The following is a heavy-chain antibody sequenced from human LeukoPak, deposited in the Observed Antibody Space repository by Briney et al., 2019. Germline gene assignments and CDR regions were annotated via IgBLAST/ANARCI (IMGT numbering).Heavy chain of an antibody. J-gene: IGHJ4*02. D-gene: IGHD2-15*01. CDR1: GGTFSSYA. CDR2: IIPIFGTA. CDR3: ARDGHCSGGSCYSVAFDY. Sequence: GSSVKVSCKASGGTFSSYAISWVRQAPGQGLEWMGGIIPIFGTANYAQKFQGRVTITADKSTGTAYMELSSLRSEDTAVYYCARDGHCSGGSCYSVAFDYWGQGTLVTVSS. V-gene: IGHV1-69*06.